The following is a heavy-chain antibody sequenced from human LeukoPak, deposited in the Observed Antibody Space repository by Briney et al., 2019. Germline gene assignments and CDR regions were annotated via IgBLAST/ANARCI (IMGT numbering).Heavy chain of an antibody. J-gene: IGHJ6*02. Sequence: PGGSLRLSCAASGFTFSSYGMHWVRHAPGKGLEWVAVISYDGSNKYYADSVKGRFTISRDNSKNTLYLQMNSLRAEDTAVYYCALKLGERDYYYGMDVWGQGTTVTVSS. CDR1: GFTFSSYG. CDR3: ALKLGERDYYYGMDV. V-gene: IGHV3-30*03. CDR2: ISYDGSNK. D-gene: IGHD3-10*01.